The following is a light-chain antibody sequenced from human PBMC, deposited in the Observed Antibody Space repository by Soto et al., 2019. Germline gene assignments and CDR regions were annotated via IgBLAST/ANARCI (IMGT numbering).Light chain of an antibody. CDR3: QKYNNWPWT. V-gene: IGKV3-15*01. CDR2: GAS. J-gene: IGKJ1*01. CDR1: QSVSGK. Sequence: EIVMTQSPATLSVSPGERAALSCRAGQSVSGKLAWDRQKAGQAARLLIYGASTRATGIPARFSGSGSGTEFTLTISSLQSEDFAVYYCQKYNNWPWTFGQGTKVDIK.